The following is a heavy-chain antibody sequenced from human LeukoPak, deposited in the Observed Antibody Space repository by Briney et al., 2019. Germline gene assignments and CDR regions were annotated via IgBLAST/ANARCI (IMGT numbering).Heavy chain of an antibody. V-gene: IGHV1-18*01. CDR3: AREGEDGYNRGRGAFNI. D-gene: IGHD5-24*01. Sequence: ASVKVSCKASGYTFTSYGISWVRQAPGQGLEWMGWISAYNGNTNYAQKLQGRVTITTDESTSTAYMALSSLRSEDTAVYYCAREGEDGYNRGRGAFNIWGQGTMVTVSS. CDR1: GYTFTSYG. CDR2: ISAYNGNT. J-gene: IGHJ3*02.